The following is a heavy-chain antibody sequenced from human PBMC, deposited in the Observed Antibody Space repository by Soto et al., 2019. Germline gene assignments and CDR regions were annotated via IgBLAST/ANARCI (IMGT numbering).Heavy chain of an antibody. CDR3: AKGRSYYYYYGVDV. J-gene: IGHJ6*02. V-gene: IGHV3-23*01. Sequence: GGSLRLSCAASGFTFRSCAMGWVRQAPGKGLEWVSDVIDSGASTYYADSVKGRFTISRDNSKSTLYLQMNSLRAEDTALYYCAKGRSYYYYYGVDVWGQGTTVTVSS. CDR1: GFTFRSCA. CDR2: VIDSGAST.